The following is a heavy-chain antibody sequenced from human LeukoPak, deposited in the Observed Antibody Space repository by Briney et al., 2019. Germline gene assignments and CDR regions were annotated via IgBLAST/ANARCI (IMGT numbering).Heavy chain of an antibody. CDR3: ARESPTNNYYDSSGYIDY. D-gene: IGHD3-22*01. V-gene: IGHV4-59*06. CDR1: GGSISSYY. Sequence: PSETLSLTCTVSGGSISSYYWSWIRQHPGKGLEWIGYIYYSGSTYYNPSLKSRVTISVDTSKNQFSLKLSSVTAADTAVYYCARESPTNNYYDSSGYIDYWGQGTLVTVSS. CDR2: IYYSGST. J-gene: IGHJ4*02.